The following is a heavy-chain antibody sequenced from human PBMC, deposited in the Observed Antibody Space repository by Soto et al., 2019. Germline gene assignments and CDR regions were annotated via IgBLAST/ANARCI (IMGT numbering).Heavy chain of an antibody. CDR2: IIPLFGTP. V-gene: IGHV1-69*01. Sequence: QVQLVQSGAEVKKPGSSVKVSCKASGGIFSTYAISWLRQAPGQGLEWMGGIIPLFGTPNYAQRFQGRVTITADELWSTAYMELIRLRSEDTAVYYCARDRDVYGSRNYYNRIDFWGQGTLVTVSS. CDR3: ARDRDVYGSRNYYNRIDF. D-gene: IGHD3-10*01. J-gene: IGHJ4*02. CDR1: GGIFSTYA.